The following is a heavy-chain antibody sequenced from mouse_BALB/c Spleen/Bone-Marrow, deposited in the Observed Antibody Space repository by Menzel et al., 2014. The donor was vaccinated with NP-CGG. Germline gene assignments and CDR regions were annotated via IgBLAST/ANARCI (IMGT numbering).Heavy chain of an antibody. CDR1: GFNIKDTY. CDR3: AFYYYGSSLFAY. Sequence: EVQVVESGAELVKPGASVKLSCTASGFNIKDTYMHWVKQRPEQGLEWIGRIDPANGNTKYDPKFQGKATITADTSSNTAYLQLSSLTSEDTAVYYCAFYYYGSSLFAYWGQGTLVTVSA. CDR2: IDPANGNT. J-gene: IGHJ3*01. D-gene: IGHD1-1*01. V-gene: IGHV14-3*02.